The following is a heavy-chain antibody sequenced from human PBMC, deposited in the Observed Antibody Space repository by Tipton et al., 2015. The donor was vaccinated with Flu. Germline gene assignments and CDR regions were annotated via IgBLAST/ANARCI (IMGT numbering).Heavy chain of an antibody. J-gene: IGHJ6*02. Sequence: QLVQSGAEVKKPGASVKVSCKASGNTFTSYYMHWVRQAPGQGLEWMGIINPSGGSTSYAQKFKGRVTMTRDTSTSTVYMELSSLSSEDSALYYCALEPLFGVYGLYCMDVWGQGTTVTFSS. D-gene: IGHD5/OR15-5a*01. CDR3: ALEPLFGVYGLYCMDV. V-gene: IGHV1-46*01. CDR1: GNTFTSYY. CDR2: INPSGGST.